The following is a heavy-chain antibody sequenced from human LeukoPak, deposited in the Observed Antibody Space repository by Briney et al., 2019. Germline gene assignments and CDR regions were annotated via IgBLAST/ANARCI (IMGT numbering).Heavy chain of an antibody. V-gene: IGHV4-30-4*07. J-gene: IGHJ4*02. CDR3: ARDPYDSGI. CDR2: IYSSGRI. CDR1: GDSISSGGYS. D-gene: IGHD3-10*01. Sequence: PSETLSLTCDVSGDSISSGGYSWRWVRQPPGKGLEWIGYIYSSGRIYYNPSLQSRFTISIDTSKNEFSLKVTSVTAADTAVYYCARDPYDSGIWGQGTLVTVSS.